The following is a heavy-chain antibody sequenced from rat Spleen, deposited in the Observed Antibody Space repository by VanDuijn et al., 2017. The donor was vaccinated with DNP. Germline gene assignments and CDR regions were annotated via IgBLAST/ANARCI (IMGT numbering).Heavy chain of an antibody. D-gene: IGHD1-12*02. Sequence: EVQLQESGPGLVKPSQSLSLTCSVTGYSITSNYWGWIRKFPGNKMEWIGHISYSGSTSYNPSLKSRTSITRDTSKNQFFLQLNSVTTEDTATYYCARVYYYDGSYYYGAMDAWGQGTSVTVSS. CDR3: ARVYYYDGSYYYGAMDA. V-gene: IGHV3-1*01. CDR2: ISYSGST. CDR1: GYSITSNY. J-gene: IGHJ4*01.